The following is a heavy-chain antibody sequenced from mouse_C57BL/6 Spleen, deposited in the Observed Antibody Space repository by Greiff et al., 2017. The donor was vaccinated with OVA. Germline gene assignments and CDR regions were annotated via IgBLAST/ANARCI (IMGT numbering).Heavy chain of an antibody. J-gene: IGHJ2*01. V-gene: IGHV1-15*01. Sequence: VQLQQSGAELVRPGASVTLSCKASGYTFTDYEMHWVKQTPVHGLEWIGAIDPETGGTAYNQKFKGKAILTADKSSSTAYMELRSLTSEDSAVYYCTRSIYDGYSFDYWGQGTTHTVSS. CDR2: IDPETGGT. CDR1: GYTFTDYE. CDR3: TRSIYDGYSFDY. D-gene: IGHD2-3*01.